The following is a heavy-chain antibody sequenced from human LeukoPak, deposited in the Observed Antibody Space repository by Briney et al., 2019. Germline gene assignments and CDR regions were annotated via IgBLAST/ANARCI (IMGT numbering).Heavy chain of an antibody. V-gene: IGHV3-30*02. D-gene: IGHD5-18*01. CDR1: GFTFSSYG. CDR2: IRYDGSNK. Sequence: GGSLRLSCAASGFTFSSYGMHWVRQAPGKGLEWVAFIRYDGSNKYYADSVKGRFTISRDNSKNTLYLQMSSLRAEDTAVYYCAKDHVQLWLLDYWGQGTQVTVSS. J-gene: IGHJ4*02. CDR3: AKDHVQLWLLDY.